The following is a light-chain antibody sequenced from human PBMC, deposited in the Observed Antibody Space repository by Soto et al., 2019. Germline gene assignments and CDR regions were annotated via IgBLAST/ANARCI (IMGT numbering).Light chain of an antibody. Sequence: DIQMTQSPSSLSASVGDSVTITCRASQGIRNFLAWYQQKPGKVPKLLIYEASTLQSGVPSRFSGSGSGTDFTLTISSLQPEDVETYYCQSYNGVPETFGQGTKVEIK. CDR2: EAS. J-gene: IGKJ1*01. CDR3: QSYNGVPET. V-gene: IGKV1-27*01. CDR1: QGIRNF.